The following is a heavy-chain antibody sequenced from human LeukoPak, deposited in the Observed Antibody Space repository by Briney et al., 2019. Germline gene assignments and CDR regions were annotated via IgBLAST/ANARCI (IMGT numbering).Heavy chain of an antibody. Sequence: SETLSLTCAVYGGSFSGYYWSWIRQPPGKGLEWIGEINHSGSTNYNPSLKSRVTISVDTSKNQFSLKLSSVTAADTAVYYCARAPHPYSSSWYFDYWGQGTLVTVSS. D-gene: IGHD6-13*01. CDR2: INHSGST. CDR1: GGSFSGYY. V-gene: IGHV4-34*01. J-gene: IGHJ4*02. CDR3: ARAPHPYSSSWYFDY.